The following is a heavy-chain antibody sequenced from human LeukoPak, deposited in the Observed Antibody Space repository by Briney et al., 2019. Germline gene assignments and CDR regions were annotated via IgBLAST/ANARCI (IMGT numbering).Heavy chain of an antibody. CDR2: ISSDGSNK. V-gene: IGHV3-30*04. CDR1: GFTFSSYA. D-gene: IGHD3-22*01. J-gene: IGHJ6*03. Sequence: GGSLRLSCAASGFTFSSYAMHWVRQAPGKGLEWVAVISSDGSNKYYADSMKGRFTISRDNSKNTLYLQMNSLRAGDTAVYYCAKGSKLVVITRDHYMAVWGKGTTVTISS. CDR3: AKGSKLVVITRDHYMAV.